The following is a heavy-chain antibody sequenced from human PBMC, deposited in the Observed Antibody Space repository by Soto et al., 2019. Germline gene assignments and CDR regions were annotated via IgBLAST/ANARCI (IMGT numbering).Heavy chain of an antibody. D-gene: IGHD6-19*01. Sequence: VQLVESGGGVVQPGRSLRLSCAASGFTFSDYAMHWVRQAPGKGLEWVAVVSHDGRNTHYADSVKGRFTISRDSSKNTVSLEMTSLRAEHTAVCYCAKGGRQWLVTSDFNYWGQGALVTVSS. CDR3: AKGGRQWLVTSDFNY. V-gene: IGHV3-30*18. CDR1: GFTFSDYA. J-gene: IGHJ4*02. CDR2: VSHDGRNT.